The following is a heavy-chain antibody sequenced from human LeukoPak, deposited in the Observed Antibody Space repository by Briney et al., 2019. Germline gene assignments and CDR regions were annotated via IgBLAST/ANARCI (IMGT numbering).Heavy chain of an antibody. CDR3: ARAQIAAAGTYLYYYYYYYMDV. D-gene: IGHD6-13*01. CDR2: IKQDGSEK. CDR1: GFTFSSYW. J-gene: IGHJ6*03. V-gene: IGHV3-7*01. Sequence: PGGSLRLSCAASGFTFSSYWMSWVRQAPGKGLEWVANIKQDGSEKYYVDSVKGRFTISRDNAKNSLYLQMNSLRAEDTAVYYCARAQIAAAGTYLYYYYYYYMDVWGKGTTVTISS.